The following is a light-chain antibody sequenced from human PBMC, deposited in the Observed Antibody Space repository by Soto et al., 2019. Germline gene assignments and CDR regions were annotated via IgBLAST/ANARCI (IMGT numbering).Light chain of an antibody. CDR1: SSDVGGSNH. CDR3: VSFTSSTTYV. V-gene: IGLV2-14*01. J-gene: IGLJ1*01. CDR2: DVT. Sequence: QSVLTQPASVSDSPGQSITISCTGTSSDVGGSNHVSWYQQHPGKAPKLMIYDVTNRPSGVSHRFSGSKSGSTASLIISGLQADDEADYYCVSFTSSTTYVFGTGTKVTVL.